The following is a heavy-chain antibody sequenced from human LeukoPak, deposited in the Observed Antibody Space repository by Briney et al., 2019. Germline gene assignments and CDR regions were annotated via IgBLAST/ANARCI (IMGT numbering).Heavy chain of an antibody. CDR3: ATDGAGFDT. CDR2: INIGGTNT. V-gene: IGHV3-11*01. CDR1: GFTFNDYY. Sequence: GGSLRLSCAASGFTFNDYYMSWIRQAPGKGLEWLSYINIGGTNTHYADSVKGRFTISRDNAKKSLYLEMNNLRAEDTAVYYCATDGAGFDTWGQGTMVTVSS. J-gene: IGHJ3*01. D-gene: IGHD3-10*01.